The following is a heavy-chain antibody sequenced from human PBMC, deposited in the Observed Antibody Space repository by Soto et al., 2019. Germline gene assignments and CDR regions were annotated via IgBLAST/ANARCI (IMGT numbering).Heavy chain of an antibody. J-gene: IGHJ4*01. CDR3: EHKGLEDWPLDY. CDR2: IYWDDSK. CDR1: GFSLSTSGVG. D-gene: IGHD3-9*01. V-gene: IGHV2-5*02. Sequence: QITLKESGPTLVRPTQTRTLTCAFSGFSLSTSGVGVGWIRQPPGKALEWLAVIYWDDSKPSSTSLRRRLTITKDTSKHQVVLTMTNMDPMDTCTYYCEHKGLEDWPLDYLGNGTLGTVSS.